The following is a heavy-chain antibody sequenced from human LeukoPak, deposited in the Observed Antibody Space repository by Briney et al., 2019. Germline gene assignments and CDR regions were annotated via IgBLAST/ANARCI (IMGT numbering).Heavy chain of an antibody. CDR2: IYYSGST. J-gene: IGHJ6*03. Sequence: SETLSLTCTVSGGSISSYYWSWIRQPPGKGLECIGYIYYSGSTNYNPSLKSRVTISVDTSKNQFSLKLSSVTAADTAVYYCARALRGYSGFHYYYYYMDVWGKGTTVTVSS. CDR3: ARALRGYSGFHYYYYYMDV. CDR1: GGSISSYY. D-gene: IGHD5-12*01. V-gene: IGHV4-59*08.